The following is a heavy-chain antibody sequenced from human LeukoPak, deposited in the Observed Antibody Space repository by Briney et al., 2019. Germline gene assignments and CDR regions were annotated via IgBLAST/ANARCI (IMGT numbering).Heavy chain of an antibody. CDR1: GFTFINAW. CDR3: TTGQTVILIY. D-gene: IGHD2-21*02. V-gene: IGHV3-15*01. CDR2: IKSKTDGGTT. J-gene: IGHJ4*02. Sequence: GGSLRLSCAASGFTFINAWMSWVRQAPGKGREGVGRIKSKTDGGTTDYAAPVKGRFTISRDDSKNTLYLQMNSLKTEDTAVYYCTTGQTVILIYWGQGTLVTVSS.